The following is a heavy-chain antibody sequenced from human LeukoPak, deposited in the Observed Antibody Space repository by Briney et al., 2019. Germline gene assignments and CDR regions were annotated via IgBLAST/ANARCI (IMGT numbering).Heavy chain of an antibody. CDR2: INPNSGGT. CDR1: GYTFTGYY. Sequence: ASVKVSCKASGYTFTGYYMHWVRQAPGQGLEWMGWINPNSGGTNYAQKFQGRVTMTRDTSISTAYMELSRLRSDDTAVYYCARVGGYCSSTSCYDLDYWGQGTLVTVSS. D-gene: IGHD2-2*01. J-gene: IGHJ4*02. V-gene: IGHV1-2*02. CDR3: ARVGGYCSSTSCYDLDY.